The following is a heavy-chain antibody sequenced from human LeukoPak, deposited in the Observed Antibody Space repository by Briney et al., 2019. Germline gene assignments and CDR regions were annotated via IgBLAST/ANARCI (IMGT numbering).Heavy chain of an antibody. CDR2: ISGSGDST. V-gene: IGHV3-23*01. CDR1: GFTFSNYA. Sequence: PGGSLRLSCAASGFTFSNYAMSWVRQAPGKGLEWVSSISGSGDSTNYADSVKGRFTVSRDNSKNTLYLQMNSLRAEDTAVYYCSGYYSTYWGQGTLVTVSS. CDR3: SGYYSTY. J-gene: IGHJ4*02. D-gene: IGHD3-22*01.